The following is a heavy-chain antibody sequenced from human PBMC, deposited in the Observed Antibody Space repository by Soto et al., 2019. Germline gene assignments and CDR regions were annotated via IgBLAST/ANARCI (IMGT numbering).Heavy chain of an antibody. CDR3: ATVFGWFGRGHGDAFDI. Sequence: EVQLLESGGGLVQPGGSLRLSCAASGFTFSSYAMSWVRQAPGKGLEWVSAISGSGGSTYYADSVKGRFTISRDNSKNTLYLQMNSLRAEDTAVSYCATVFGWFGRGHGDAFDIWGQGTMVTVSS. J-gene: IGHJ3*02. V-gene: IGHV3-23*01. CDR2: ISGSGGST. D-gene: IGHD3-10*01. CDR1: GFTFSSYA.